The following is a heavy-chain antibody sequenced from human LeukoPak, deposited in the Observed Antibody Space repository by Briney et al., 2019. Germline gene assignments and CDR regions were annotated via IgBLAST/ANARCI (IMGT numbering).Heavy chain of an antibody. CDR3: AKDGGRYRFDY. J-gene: IGHJ4*02. CDR2: IYSGGTT. Sequence: GGSLRLSCATSGFTVSSNYMSWVRQAPGRGLEWVSVIYSGGTTYYADSVKGRFTVSRDNSKNSLYLQMNSLRVEDTAVYFCAKDGGRYRFDYWGQGTLVTVSS. D-gene: IGHD3-16*02. CDR1: GFTVSSNY. V-gene: IGHV3-53*05.